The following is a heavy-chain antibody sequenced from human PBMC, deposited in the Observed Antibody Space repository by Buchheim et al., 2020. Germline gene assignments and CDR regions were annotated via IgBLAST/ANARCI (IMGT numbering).Heavy chain of an antibody. CDR2: ISGSGGST. CDR3: AKAVESYSSGWYSGYFDY. D-gene: IGHD6-19*01. Sequence: EVQLVESGGGLVQPGGSLRLSCAASGFTFSSYAMSWVRQAPGKGLEWVSAISGSGGSTYYADSVKGRFTISRDNSKNTLYLKMNSLRAEDTAVYYCAKAVESYSSGWYSGYFDYWGQGTL. J-gene: IGHJ4*02. V-gene: IGHV3-23*04. CDR1: GFTFSSYA.